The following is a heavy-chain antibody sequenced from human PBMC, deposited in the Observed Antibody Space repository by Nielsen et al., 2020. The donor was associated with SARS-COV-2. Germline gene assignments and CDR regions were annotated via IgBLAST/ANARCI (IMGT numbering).Heavy chain of an antibody. CDR3: ASPTGGSSGWYVNYYYYGMDV. D-gene: IGHD6-19*01. J-gene: IGHJ6*02. Sequence: VRQAPGKGLEWVALISYDGSNKYYADSVKGRFTISRDNSKNTLYLQMNSLRAEDTAVYYCASPTGGSSGWYVNYYYYGMDVWGQGTTVTVSS. V-gene: IGHV3-30*04. CDR2: ISYDGSNK.